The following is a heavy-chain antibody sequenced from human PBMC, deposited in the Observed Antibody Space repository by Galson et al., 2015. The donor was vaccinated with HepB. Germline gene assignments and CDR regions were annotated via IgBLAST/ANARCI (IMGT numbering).Heavy chain of an antibody. CDR2: IWYDGSDK. CDR1: GFTLSSYA. J-gene: IGHJ6*02. D-gene: IGHD3-3*01. Sequence: SLRLSCAASGFTLSSYAMNWVRQAPGKGLEWVAVIWYDGSDKYYADSVKGRFTISRDNSKNTLYLQMDSRKFEDTGVYYCARDRHSYSFWSDYTKIYYYYHGMDVWGQGTTVTVSS. CDR3: ARDRHSYSFWSDYTKIYYYYHGMDV. V-gene: IGHV3-33*01.